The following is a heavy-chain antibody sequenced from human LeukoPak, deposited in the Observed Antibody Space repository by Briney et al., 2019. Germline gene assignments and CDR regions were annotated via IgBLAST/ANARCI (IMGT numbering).Heavy chain of an antibody. Sequence: GGSLKISWKGSGYRFTSYWIGGVRQLPGKGLEGMGIIYPGDSDTRYSPSFQGQVTISADKSISTAYLQWSSLKASDTAMYYCARIYYDILTGYYEGYFDYWGQGTLVTVSS. V-gene: IGHV5-51*01. CDR2: IYPGDSDT. J-gene: IGHJ4*02. D-gene: IGHD3-9*01. CDR1: GYRFTSYW. CDR3: ARIYYDILTGYYEGYFDY.